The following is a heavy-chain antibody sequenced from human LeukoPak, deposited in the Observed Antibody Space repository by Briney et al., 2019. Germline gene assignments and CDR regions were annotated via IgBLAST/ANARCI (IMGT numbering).Heavy chain of an antibody. Sequence: SVKVSCKASGGTFSSYAISWVRQAPGQGLEWMGRIIPILGIANYAQKFQGRVTMTRDTSISTAYMELSRLRSDDTAVYYCARGSSLRLWFGELSYYFDYWGQGTLVTVSS. D-gene: IGHD3-10*01. J-gene: IGHJ4*02. CDR2: IIPILGIA. CDR1: GGTFSSYA. CDR3: ARGSSLRLWFGELSYYFDY. V-gene: IGHV1-69*04.